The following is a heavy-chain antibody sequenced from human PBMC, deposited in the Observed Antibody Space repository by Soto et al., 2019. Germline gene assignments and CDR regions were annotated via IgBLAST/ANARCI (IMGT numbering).Heavy chain of an antibody. Sequence: GASVKVSCKASGYTFTSYDINWVRQATGQGLEWMGRMNPNSGDTGPVQKFQGRFTISRDNSRNTLYLQMNSLRHEDAAVYYCARSRSGAVADSFDFWGQGTLVTVSS. D-gene: IGHD3-3*01. CDR1: GYTFTSYD. J-gene: IGHJ4*02. V-gene: IGHV1-8*01. CDR3: ARSRSGAVADSFDF. CDR2: MNPNSGDT.